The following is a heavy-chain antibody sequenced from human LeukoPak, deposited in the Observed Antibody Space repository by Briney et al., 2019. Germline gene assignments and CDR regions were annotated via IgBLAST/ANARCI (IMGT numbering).Heavy chain of an antibody. CDR2: IYYSGST. D-gene: IGHD6-19*01. V-gene: IGHV4-59*01. J-gene: IGHJ4*02. CDR3: AREQWLVSGFFDY. Sequence: SETLSLTCTVSGGSISSYYWSWIRQPPGKGLEWTGYIYYSGSTNYNPSLKSRVTISVDTSKNQFSLKLSSVTAADTAVYYCAREQWLVSGFFDYWGQGTLVTVSS. CDR1: GGSISSYY.